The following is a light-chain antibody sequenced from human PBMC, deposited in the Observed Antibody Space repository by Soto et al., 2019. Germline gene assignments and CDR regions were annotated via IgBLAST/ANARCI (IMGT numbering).Light chain of an antibody. Sequence: DMQVTQSPSSLSASVGDRVTITCRASQSISTYLNWYQQKPGKAPKLLIYAASSLQSGVPSRFSGSGSGTDFTLTINSLQPDDLGTYYCQESHRDLLIFGPGPKVDIK. V-gene: IGKV1-39*01. J-gene: IGKJ3*01. CDR2: AAS. CDR1: QSISTY. CDR3: QESHRDLLI.